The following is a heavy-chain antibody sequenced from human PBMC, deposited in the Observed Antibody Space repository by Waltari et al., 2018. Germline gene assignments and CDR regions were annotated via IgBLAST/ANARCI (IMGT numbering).Heavy chain of an antibody. D-gene: IGHD3-10*01. CDR1: GGSISSPY. CDR2: IYYSGST. J-gene: IGHJ6*03. CDR3: ARARGLRSFDYYMDV. Sequence: QVQLQESGPGLVKPSETLSLTCTVSGGSISSPYWRWIRQPPGKGLEWIGYIYYSGSTNYNPSLKSRVTISVDTSKNQFSLKLSSVTAADTAVYYCARARGLRSFDYYMDVWGKGTTVTVSS. V-gene: IGHV4-59*11.